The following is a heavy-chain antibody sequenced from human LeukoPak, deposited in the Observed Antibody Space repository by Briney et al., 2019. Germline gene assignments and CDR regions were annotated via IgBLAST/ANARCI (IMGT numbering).Heavy chain of an antibody. CDR3: AKTRITGTFFDY. V-gene: IGHV3-23*01. CDR2: ITGSGNFT. Sequence: GGSLRLSCAASGFIFGNYAMTWVRQAPGKGLEWVSTITGSGNFTYYADSVKGRLTVSRQNSKNTLYLHMNSLRAEDTAIYFCAKTRITGTFFDYWGQGTLVTVSS. J-gene: IGHJ4*02. D-gene: IGHD1-20*01. CDR1: GFIFGNYA.